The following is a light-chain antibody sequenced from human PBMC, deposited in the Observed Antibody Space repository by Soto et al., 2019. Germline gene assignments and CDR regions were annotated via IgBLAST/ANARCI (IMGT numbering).Light chain of an antibody. Sequence: QSVLTQPASVSGAPGQSITISCTGTSSDDGGYNYVSWYQQHPGKAPKLMIYDVSNRPSGVSNRFSGSKSGNTASLTISGLQAEDEADYYCSSYTSSSTLEDVVFGGGTKLTVL. CDR2: DVS. CDR1: SSDDGGYNY. CDR3: SSYTSSSTLEDVV. V-gene: IGLV2-14*01. J-gene: IGLJ2*01.